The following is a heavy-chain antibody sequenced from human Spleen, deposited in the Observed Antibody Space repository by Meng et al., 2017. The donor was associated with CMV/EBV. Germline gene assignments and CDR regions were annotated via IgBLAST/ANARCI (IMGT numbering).Heavy chain of an antibody. J-gene: IGHJ6*02. D-gene: IGHD3-3*01. Sequence: SETLSLTCTVSGGSIVSTNYYWGWIRQSPGKGLEWIGTMYYSGSSYYNPSLKSRATISVDTSKDQFSLKLNSVTAADTAVYYCARVRCRFLEWCYGMDVWGQGTTVTVSS. CDR1: GGSIVSTNYY. V-gene: IGHV4-39*07. CDR2: MYYSGSS. CDR3: ARVRCRFLEWCYGMDV.